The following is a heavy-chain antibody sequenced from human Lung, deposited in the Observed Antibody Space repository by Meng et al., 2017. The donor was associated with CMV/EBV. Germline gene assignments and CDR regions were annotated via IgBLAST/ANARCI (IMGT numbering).Heavy chain of an antibody. D-gene: IGHD2-15*01. CDR2: INPKSGGT. J-gene: IGHJ6*02. CDR1: GYNFTAYY. CDR3: ARVKRYCTGGTCSSTGYYGMDV. Sequence: ASVXVSXKASGYNFTAYYIHWVRQAPGQGLEWMGWINPKSGGTNYAQKFQGRITMTGDTSITTAYMELSRLRSDDMAVYHCARVKRYCTGGTCSSTGYYGMDVXGQGXTVTVSS. V-gene: IGHV1-2*02.